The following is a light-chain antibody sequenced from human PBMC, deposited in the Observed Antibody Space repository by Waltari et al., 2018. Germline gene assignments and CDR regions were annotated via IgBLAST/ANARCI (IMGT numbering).Light chain of an antibody. V-gene: IGLV1-47*01. Sequence: QSVLTQPPSASGTPGQRVTISCSGRTSNLGPNLVYCYQQLPGTAPKLLIYRDNQRPSGVPDRFSDSKSGTSASLAISGLRSEDEADYYCAAWDDRVRGRVFGGGTKLTVL. J-gene: IGLJ3*02. CDR2: RDN. CDR1: TSNLGPNL. CDR3: AAWDDRVRGRV.